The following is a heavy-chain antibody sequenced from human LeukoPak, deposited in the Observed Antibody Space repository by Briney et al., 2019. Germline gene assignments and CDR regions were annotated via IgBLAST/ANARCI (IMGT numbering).Heavy chain of an antibody. Sequence: SEILSLTCAVSEMSFSAYYWNWTRQSPGKGLEWIGEINYGGSTKYTPSLEGRGTILIDTSKNQFSLKLTSVTAADTAVYYCARGFPPGSGSRGSHAFDVWGQGTMVTVSS. D-gene: IGHD6-19*01. V-gene: IGHV4-34*01. CDR3: ARGFPPGSGSRGSHAFDV. CDR1: EMSFSAYY. J-gene: IGHJ3*01. CDR2: INYGGST.